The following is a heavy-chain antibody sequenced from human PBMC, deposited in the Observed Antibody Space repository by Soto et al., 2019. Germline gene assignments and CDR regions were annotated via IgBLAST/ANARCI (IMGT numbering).Heavy chain of an antibody. V-gene: IGHV1-2*02. D-gene: IGHD5-12*01. Sequence: ASVKVSCKASGYTFTGYYMHWVRQAPGQGLGWMGWINPNSGGTNYAQKFQGRVTMTRDTSISTAYMELSRLRSDDTAVYYCARDQGHIYSGYDFPNYYYGMDVWGQGTTVTVSS. J-gene: IGHJ6*02. CDR2: INPNSGGT. CDR1: GYTFTGYY. CDR3: ARDQGHIYSGYDFPNYYYGMDV.